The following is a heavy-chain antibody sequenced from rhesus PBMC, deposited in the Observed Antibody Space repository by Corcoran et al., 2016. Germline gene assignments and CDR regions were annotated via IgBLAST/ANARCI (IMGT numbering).Heavy chain of an antibody. D-gene: IGHD1-32*01. CDR2: VDGRSGSP. J-gene: IGHJ3*01. Sequence: QVQLQESGPGLVKPSETLSLTCAVSGGSISSNYWSWIRQPPGKGLEWIGRVDGRSGSPDYTPALKSRVTISTDTCKNQFSLKLNSLTAADTAVYYCARNGGKTGDAFDFWGQGFGVTVSS. CDR1: GGSISSNY. V-gene: IGHV4-160*01. CDR3: ARNGGKTGDAFDF.